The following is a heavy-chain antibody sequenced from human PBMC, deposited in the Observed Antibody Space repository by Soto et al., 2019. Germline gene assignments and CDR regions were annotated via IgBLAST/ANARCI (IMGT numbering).Heavy chain of an antibody. V-gene: IGHV4-59*01. Sequence: SETLSLTCTVSGGSISSYYWSWIRQPPGKGLEWIGYIYYSGSTNYNPSLKSRVTISVDTSKNQFSLKLSSVTAADTAVYYCASYTSLTSYYTVWGQGTLVTVSS. D-gene: IGHD3-9*01. J-gene: IGHJ4*02. CDR2: IYYSGST. CDR3: ASYTSLTSYYTV. CDR1: GGSISSYY.